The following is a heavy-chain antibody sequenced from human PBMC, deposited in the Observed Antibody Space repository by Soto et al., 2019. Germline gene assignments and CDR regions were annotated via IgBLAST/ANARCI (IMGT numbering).Heavy chain of an antibody. CDR2: IYSGYST. CDR1: GYSGSSNY. V-gene: IGHV3-53*01. CDR3: ASGRDIEVPDF. D-gene: IGHD5-12*01. Sequence: PGWTPRLSCAASGYSGSSNYMSCVRQAPGKGLEWVSVIYSGYSTYYADSVKGRFTISRDNSKNTLYLHMNNLRAEDTAVYYCASGRDIEVPDFWGRGSSDTGSA. J-gene: IGHJ4*02.